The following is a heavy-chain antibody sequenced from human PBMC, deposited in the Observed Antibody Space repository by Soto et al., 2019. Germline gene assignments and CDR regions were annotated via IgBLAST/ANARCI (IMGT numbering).Heavy chain of an antibody. V-gene: IGHV3-48*01. CDR2: IGADSSTI. CDR1: GFTFSSYS. Sequence: EVQLGESGGNLVQPGGSLRLSCAASGFTFSSYSMTWVRQAPGTGLEWVSYIGADSSTIYYADSVQGRLTISRDNAKKSLYLQMNSLRAEYTAVYYCARARYGDYVFDYWGRGTLVTVSS. CDR3: ARARYGDYVFDY. J-gene: IGHJ4*02. D-gene: IGHD4-17*01.